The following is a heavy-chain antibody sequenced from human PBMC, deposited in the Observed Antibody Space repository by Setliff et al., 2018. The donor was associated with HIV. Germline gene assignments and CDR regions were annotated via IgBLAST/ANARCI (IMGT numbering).Heavy chain of an antibody. CDR2: IKQDGSEK. D-gene: IGHD3-22*01. J-gene: IGHJ3*02. Sequence: GGSLRLSCEASGFSFSTYWMSWVRQAPGKGLEWVANIKQDGSEKFYVDSVKGRFTISRDNSNNALYLQMNSLRAEDTAVYYCVKDILGRDSSAYYCAFDIWGQGTMVTVSS. CDR1: GFSFSTYW. V-gene: IGHV3-7*01. CDR3: VKDILGRDSSAYYCAFDI.